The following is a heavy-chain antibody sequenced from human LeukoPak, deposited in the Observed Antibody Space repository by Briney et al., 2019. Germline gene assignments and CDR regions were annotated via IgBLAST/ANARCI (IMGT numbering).Heavy chain of an antibody. CDR3: SRESGASCPFGY. J-gene: IGHJ4*02. CDR1: GGSISNTNW. Sequence: PLGTLSLTCDVSGGSISNTNWWSWVRQPPGQGLEWIGEGAGPGETNYNPSLNCRFTMSLDESSNQLSLKLPSVTVADTAIYYCSRESGASCPFGYWGQGTLVTVPA. CDR2: GAGPGET. D-gene: IGHD1-26*01. V-gene: IGHV4-4*02.